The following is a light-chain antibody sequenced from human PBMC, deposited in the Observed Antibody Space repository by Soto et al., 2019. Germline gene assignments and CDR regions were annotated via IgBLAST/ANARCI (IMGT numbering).Light chain of an antibody. J-gene: IGKJ1*01. CDR1: QSIASY. V-gene: IGKV1-39*01. CDR2: AAS. CDR3: QQSYSTPWT. Sequence: DIHMTQSPSSLSASVGYRVTITCRASQSIASYLNWYQQKPGKAPKLLIYAASSLQSGVPSRLSGSGSGTDFTLAISSLQPEDFATYYCQQSYSTPWTFGQGTKVDIK.